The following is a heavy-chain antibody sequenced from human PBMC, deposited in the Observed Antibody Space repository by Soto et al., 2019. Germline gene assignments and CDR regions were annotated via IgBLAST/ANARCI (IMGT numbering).Heavy chain of an antibody. J-gene: IGHJ4*02. Sequence: SETLSLTCTVSDGSISGYYWSWIRQPPGKGLEWIGYIYYSGSANYNPSLKSRVTISVDTSKNQFSLKLTSVTAADTAVYYCATRGYSYGYFDYWGQGTLVTVS. D-gene: IGHD5-18*01. CDR3: ATRGYSYGYFDY. V-gene: IGHV4-59*01. CDR1: DGSISGYY. CDR2: IYYSGSA.